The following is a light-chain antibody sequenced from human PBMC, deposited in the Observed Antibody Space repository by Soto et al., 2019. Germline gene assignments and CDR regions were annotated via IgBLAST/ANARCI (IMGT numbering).Light chain of an antibody. CDR3: MQGTHWPPT. Sequence: DVVMTQSPLSLPVTLGQPASISCGSSHSLVYSDGTAYLSWFQQRPGQSPRRLIYRVSARDSGVPDRFSGSGSDTDFTLKISRVEAEDVGVYYCMQGTHWPPTFGQGTKVEIK. V-gene: IGKV2-30*01. CDR1: HSLVYSDGTAY. CDR2: RVS. J-gene: IGKJ1*01.